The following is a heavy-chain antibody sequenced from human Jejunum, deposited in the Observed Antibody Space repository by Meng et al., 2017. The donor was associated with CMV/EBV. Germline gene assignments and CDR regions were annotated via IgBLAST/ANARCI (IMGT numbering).Heavy chain of an antibody. CDR2: IKDDGSEK. V-gene: IGHV3-7*01. J-gene: IGHJ4*02. D-gene: IGHD5-18*01. CDR1: GFNVGPFW. CDR3: ARALYSYGLGARFDF. Sequence: GFNVGPFWMSWVRQAPGKGLEWVANIKDDGSEKYSVDSVKGRFTISRDNAKNSLSLQMNSLRAEDTAVYYCARALYSYGLGARFDFWGQGSLVTVSS.